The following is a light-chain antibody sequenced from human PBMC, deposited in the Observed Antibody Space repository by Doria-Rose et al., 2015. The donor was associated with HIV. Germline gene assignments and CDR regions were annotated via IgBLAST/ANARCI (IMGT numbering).Light chain of an antibody. J-gene: IGLJ1*01. V-gene: IGLV1-40*01. CDR2: GIT. CDR3: QSYDSRLSVYV. CDR1: SSNVGAGFD. Sequence: QSVLTQPPSVSGAPGQRAAISCTGSSSNVGAGFDVNWYQQFPGTAPKLLIHGITNRPSGVPDRFSGSKSGTSASQAISGLRAEDEADYDCQSYDSRLSVYVFGTGTRVTVL.